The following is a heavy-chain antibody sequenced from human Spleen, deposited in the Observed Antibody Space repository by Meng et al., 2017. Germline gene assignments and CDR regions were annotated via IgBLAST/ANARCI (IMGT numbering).Heavy chain of an antibody. CDR1: GGSFSDYY. CDR2: INHSGST. Sequence: QGRPPQWGAGLLKPSETLSLTCVVSGGSFSDYYWSWIRQPPGKGLEWIGEINHSGSTNYNPSLESRATISVDTSQNNLSLKLSSVTAADSAVYYCARGPTTMAHDFDYWGQGTLVTVSS. V-gene: IGHV4-34*01. D-gene: IGHD4-11*01. J-gene: IGHJ4*02. CDR3: ARGPTTMAHDFDY.